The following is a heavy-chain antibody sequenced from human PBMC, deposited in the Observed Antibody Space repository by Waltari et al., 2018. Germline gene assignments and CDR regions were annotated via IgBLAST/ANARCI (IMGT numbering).Heavy chain of an antibody. CDR3: AKGGTGDVNGNFDY. D-gene: IGHD7-27*01. V-gene: IGHV3-9*01. CDR2: ISWNSGSI. Sequence: ELQLVESGGGLVQPGRSLILSCAASGFTFDDYALHWVRQGPGKGLEWVSGISWNSGSIGYADSVKGRFTISRDNAKNSLYLQMNSLRAEDTALYYCAKGGTGDVNGNFDYWGQGTLVTVSS. J-gene: IGHJ4*02. CDR1: GFTFDDYA.